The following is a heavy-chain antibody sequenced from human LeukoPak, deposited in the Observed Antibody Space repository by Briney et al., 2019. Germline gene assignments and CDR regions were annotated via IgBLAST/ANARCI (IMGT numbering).Heavy chain of an antibody. J-gene: IGHJ3*02. V-gene: IGHV3-23*01. D-gene: IGHD3-22*01. CDR1: GFTFSSYA. CDR3: AKKYYYDSSGYTHDAFDI. Sequence: AGGSLRLSCAASGFTFSSYAMSWVRQAPGKGLEWVSAISGSGGSTYYADSVKGRFTISRDNSKNTLYLQMNSLRAEDTAVYYCAKKYYYDSSGYTHDAFDIWGQGTMVTVSS. CDR2: ISGSGGST.